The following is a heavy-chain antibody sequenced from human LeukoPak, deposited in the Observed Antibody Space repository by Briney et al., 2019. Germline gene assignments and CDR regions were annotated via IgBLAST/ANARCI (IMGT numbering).Heavy chain of an antibody. CDR1: GFTFISYA. Sequence: PGGSLRLSCAASGFTFISYAMTWVRQAPGKGLEWVSTISGAARSTNYADSVKGRFTISRDNSKNTVYLQMDSLRAEDTAVYYCAKGQHIVVVTAGVDYWGQGTPVTVSS. V-gene: IGHV3-23*01. D-gene: IGHD2-21*02. CDR2: ISGAARST. CDR3: AKGQHIVVVTAGVDY. J-gene: IGHJ4*02.